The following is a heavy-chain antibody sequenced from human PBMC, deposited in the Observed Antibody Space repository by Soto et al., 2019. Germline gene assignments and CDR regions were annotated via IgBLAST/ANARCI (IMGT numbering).Heavy chain of an antibody. D-gene: IGHD6-13*01. CDR2: ISWNSGSI. Sequence: LRLSCAASGFTFDDYAMHWVRQAPGKGLEWVSGISWNSGSIGYADSVKGRFTISRDNAKNSLYLQMNSLRAEDTALYYCAKGYSSSAHDAFDIWGQGTMVTVSS. CDR3: AKGYSSSAHDAFDI. V-gene: IGHV3-9*01. CDR1: GFTFDDYA. J-gene: IGHJ3*02.